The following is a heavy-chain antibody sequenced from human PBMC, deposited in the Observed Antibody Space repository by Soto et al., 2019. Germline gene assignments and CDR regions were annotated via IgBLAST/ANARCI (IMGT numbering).Heavy chain of an antibody. J-gene: IGHJ4*02. CDR2: IFSNDEK. D-gene: IGHD6-19*01. CDR1: GFSLSNARMG. CDR3: ARIIAVAGDYYFDY. V-gene: IGHV2-26*01. Sequence: QVTLKESGPVLVKPTETLTLTCTVSGFSLSNARMGVSWIRQPPGKALEWLAHIFSNDEKSYSTSLKSRLTIXTXTXXSQVVLTMTNMDPVDTATYYCARIIAVAGDYYFDYWGQGTLVTVSS.